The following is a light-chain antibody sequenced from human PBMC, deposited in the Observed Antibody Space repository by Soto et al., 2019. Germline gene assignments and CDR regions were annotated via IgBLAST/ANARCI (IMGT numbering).Light chain of an antibody. CDR3: SSYVGGKKPV. J-gene: IGLJ2*01. V-gene: IGLV2-8*01. CDR1: SSDVGGYNY. Sequence: QSALTQPPSASGSPGQSVTISCTGTSSDVGGYNYVSWYQQHPGKAPKLMIYEVSKRPSGVPDRFSGSKSGNTASLTVSGFQGEDEGDYYCSSYVGGKKPVFGGGTKLTVL. CDR2: EVS.